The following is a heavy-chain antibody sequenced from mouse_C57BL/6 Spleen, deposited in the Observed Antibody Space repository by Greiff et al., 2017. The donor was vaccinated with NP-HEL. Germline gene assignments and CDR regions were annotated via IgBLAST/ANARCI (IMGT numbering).Heavy chain of an antibody. CDR1: GFTFSSYA. Sequence: EVKLVESGGGLVKPGGSLKLSCAASGFTFSSYAMSWVRQTPEKRLEWVATISDGGSYTYYPDNVKGRFTISRDNAKNNLYLQMSHLKSEDTAMYYCARDDYYGSSYEDVYAMDYWGQGTSVTVSS. J-gene: IGHJ4*01. D-gene: IGHD1-1*01. CDR3: ARDDYYGSSYEDVYAMDY. CDR2: ISDGGSYT. V-gene: IGHV5-4*01.